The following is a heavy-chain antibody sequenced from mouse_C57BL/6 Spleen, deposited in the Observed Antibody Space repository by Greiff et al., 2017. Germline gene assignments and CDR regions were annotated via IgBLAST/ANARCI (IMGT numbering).Heavy chain of an antibody. CDR3: ASYDYERAMDY. V-gene: IGHV2-2*01. Sequence: QVQLQQSGPGLVQPSQSLSITCTVSGFSLTSYGVHWVRQSPGKGLEWLGVIWSGGSTDYNAAFISRLSISKDNSKSQVFFKMNSLQADDTAIYYCASYDYERAMDYWGQGTSVTVSS. CDR2: IWSGGST. D-gene: IGHD2-4*01. J-gene: IGHJ4*01. CDR1: GFSLTSYG.